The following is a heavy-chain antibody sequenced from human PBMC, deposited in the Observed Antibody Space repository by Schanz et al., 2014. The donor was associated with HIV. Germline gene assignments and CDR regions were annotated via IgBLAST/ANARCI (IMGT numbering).Heavy chain of an antibody. J-gene: IGHJ4*02. Sequence: VKLSESGGGLVQPGGSLRLSCAASGFTFSSYAMHWVRQAPGKGLEWVAVISFDESNVYYADSVKGRFTISRDNSKNTLYLQMNSLRAEDTAVYYCARGDGGYWYYFDYWGQGTLVTVSS. D-gene: IGHD5-12*01. CDR1: GFTFSSYA. CDR2: ISFDESNV. V-gene: IGHV3-30-3*01. CDR3: ARGDGGYWYYFDY.